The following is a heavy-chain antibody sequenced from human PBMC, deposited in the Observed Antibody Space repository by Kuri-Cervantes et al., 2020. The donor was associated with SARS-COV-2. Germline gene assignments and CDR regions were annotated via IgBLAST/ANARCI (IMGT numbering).Heavy chain of an antibody. CDR3: ARDLRLGKSLDY. J-gene: IGHJ4*02. D-gene: IGHD7-27*01. Sequence: GESLKISCTASGFIFSDYYMTWIRQAPGKGLEWVSSISSSSSYIYYADSVKGRFTISRDNAKNSLYLQMNSLRAEDTAVYYCARDLRLGKSLDYWGQGTLVTVSS. V-gene: IGHV3-11*06. CDR1: GFIFSDYY. CDR2: ISSSSSYI.